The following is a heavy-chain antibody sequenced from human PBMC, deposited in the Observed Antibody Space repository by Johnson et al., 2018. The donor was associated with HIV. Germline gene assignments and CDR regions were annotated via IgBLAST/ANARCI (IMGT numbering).Heavy chain of an antibody. J-gene: IGHJ3*02. CDR2: IISDGSST. D-gene: IGHD5-18*01. V-gene: IGHV3-74*01. Sequence: EQLVESGGGVVRPGKSLRLSCAASGFTFSSYWMHWVRQAPGKGLVWVSRIISDGSSTSYADSVKGRFTISRDNAKNTLYLQMNSLRAEDTAVYYCAREGYSYGYDAFDIWGQGTMVTVSS. CDR3: AREGYSYGYDAFDI. CDR1: GFTFSSYW.